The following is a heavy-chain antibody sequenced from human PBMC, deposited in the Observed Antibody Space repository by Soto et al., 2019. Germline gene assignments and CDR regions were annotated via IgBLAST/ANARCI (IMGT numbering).Heavy chain of an antibody. J-gene: IGHJ6*02. Sequence: SQTLSLTCAISGDSVSSNSAAWNWIRQSPSRGLEWLGRTYYRSKWYNDYTESVKSRIVINPDTSKNQFSLQLNSVTPEDTAMYYCARLITGTTNGMDVWGQGTTVTVSS. CDR1: GDSVSSNSAA. V-gene: IGHV6-1*01. CDR3: ARLITGTTNGMDV. CDR2: TYYRSKWYN. D-gene: IGHD1-7*01.